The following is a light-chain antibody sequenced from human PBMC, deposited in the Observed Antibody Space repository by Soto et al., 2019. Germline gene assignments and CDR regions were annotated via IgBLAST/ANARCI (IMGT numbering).Light chain of an antibody. J-gene: IGLJ3*02. Sequence: QSALAQPASVSGSPGQSITISCTGTISDIGGYNYVSWYQQHPSKAPQLMIYEVSNRPSGVSSRFSGSKSGNTASLTISGLQAQDEADYYCSSYTSSFTWVFGGGTKVTVL. CDR3: SSYTSSFTWV. CDR2: EVS. V-gene: IGLV2-14*01. CDR1: ISDIGGYNY.